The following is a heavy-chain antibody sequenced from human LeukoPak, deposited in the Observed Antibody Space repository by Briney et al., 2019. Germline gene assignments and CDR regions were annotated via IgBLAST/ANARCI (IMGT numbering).Heavy chain of an antibody. J-gene: IGHJ4*02. CDR1: GGSFSGYY. CDR2: INHSGST. V-gene: IGHV4-34*01. Sequence: SETLSLTCAVYGGSFSGYYWSWIRQPPGKGLEWIGEINHSGSTNYNPSLKSRVTISVDTSKNQFSLKLSSVTAADTAIYFCAMTYDFWTGSFDYWGQGSLVTVSS. CDR3: AMTYDFWTGSFDY. D-gene: IGHD3-3*01.